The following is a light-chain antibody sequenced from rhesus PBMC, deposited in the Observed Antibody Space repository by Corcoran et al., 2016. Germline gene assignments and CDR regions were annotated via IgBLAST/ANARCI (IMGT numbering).Light chain of an antibody. CDR3: SSYAGSNYI. CDR2: EVS. J-gene: IGLJ1*01. V-gene: IGLV2-32*02. CDR1: SSDIGGYNY. Sequence: QAALTQPRSVSGSPGQAVTISCTGTSSDIGGYNYVSWYQQHPGTAPKLMIYEVSKRPSGVSDRFSGTKSGNTASLTISGLQAEADADYSCSSYAGSNYIFGAWTRLTVL.